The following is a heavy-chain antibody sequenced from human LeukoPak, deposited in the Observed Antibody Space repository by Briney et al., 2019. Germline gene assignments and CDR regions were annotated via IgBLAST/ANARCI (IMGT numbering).Heavy chain of an antibody. CDR2: VYYIGST. CDR1: GDSISRSSDY. J-gene: IGHJ3*02. D-gene: IGHD5-24*01. V-gene: IGHV4-39*07. CDR3: AREDAEQMDNSFDI. Sequence: WETPSLTCTVSGDSISRSSDYWGWIRQPPGKGPEWIGSVYYIGSTFYNPSLKSRLTISIDTSKNQFSLKLRSVTAADTAVYYCAREDAEQMDNSFDIWGQGTMVTVSS.